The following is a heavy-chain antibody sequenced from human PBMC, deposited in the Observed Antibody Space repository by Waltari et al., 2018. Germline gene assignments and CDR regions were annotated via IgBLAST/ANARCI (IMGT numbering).Heavy chain of an antibody. CDR1: VYSISSGYY. CDR2: IYHSGST. V-gene: IGHV4-38-2*01. Sequence: QVQLQESGPGLVKPSETLSLTCAVSVYSISSGYYWGWIRQPPGKGLEWIGSIYHSGSTYYNPSLKSRVTISVDTSKNQFSLKLSSVTAADTAVYYCARPIGATSFGGFDYWGQGTLVTVSS. J-gene: IGHJ4*02. CDR3: ARPIGATSFGGFDY. D-gene: IGHD5-12*01.